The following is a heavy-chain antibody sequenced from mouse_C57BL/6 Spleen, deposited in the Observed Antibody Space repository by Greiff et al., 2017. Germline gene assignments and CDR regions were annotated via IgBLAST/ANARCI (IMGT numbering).Heavy chain of an antibody. V-gene: IGHV1-62-2*01. Sequence: VMLVESGAELVKPGASVKLSCKASGYTFTEYTIHWVKQRSGQGLEWIGWFYPGSGSIKYNEKFKDKATLTADKSSSTVYMELSRLTSEDSAVYFCARHEGYYYGSSPYFDVWGTGTTVTVSS. D-gene: IGHD1-1*01. CDR3: ARHEGYYYGSSPYFDV. CDR1: GYTFTEYT. CDR2: FYPGSGSI. J-gene: IGHJ1*03.